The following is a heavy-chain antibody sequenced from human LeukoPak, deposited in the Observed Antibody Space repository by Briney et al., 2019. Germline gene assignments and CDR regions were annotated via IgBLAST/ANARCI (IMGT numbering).Heavy chain of an antibody. J-gene: IGHJ4*02. CDR1: GYTFTSYY. CDR2: INPSGGST. Sequence: ASVKVSCKASGYTFTSYYMHWVRQAPGQGLEWMGIINPSGGSTSYAQKFQGRVTLTRDTSTSTVYMELSSLRSEDTAVYYCAGDSGSLGLSLSRTLDYWGQGTLVTVSS. D-gene: IGHD1-26*01. V-gene: IGHV1-46*01. CDR3: AGDSGSLGLSLSRTLDY.